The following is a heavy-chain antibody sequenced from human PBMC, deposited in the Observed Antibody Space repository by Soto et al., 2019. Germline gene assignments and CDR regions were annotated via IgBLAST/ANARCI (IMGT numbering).Heavy chain of an antibody. V-gene: IGHV3-9*01. Sequence: EVQLVESGGGLVQPGRSLRLSCAASGFTFADYAMHWVRQAPGKGLEWVSIITRNSGRIGYADSVKGRFTISRDNAKNSLYLQMSRLRPQDTALYYCARDIGVEIGDPRVSGGLDYWGWATRVTVPS. CDR3: ARDIGVEIGDPRVSGGLDY. CDR1: GFTFADYA. D-gene: IGHD3-10*01. J-gene: IGHJ4*02. CDR2: ITRNSGRI.